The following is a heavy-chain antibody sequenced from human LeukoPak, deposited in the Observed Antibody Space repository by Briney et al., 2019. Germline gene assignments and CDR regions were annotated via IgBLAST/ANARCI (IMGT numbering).Heavy chain of an antibody. J-gene: IGHJ4*02. CDR2: INPSGGST. D-gene: IGHD3-22*01. CDR3: ARTEWSDDSSGYYFDFLGY. CDR1: GYTFTSYY. Sequence: ASVKVSCKASGYTFTSYYMHWVRQAPGQGLEWMGIINPSGGSTSYAQKFQGRVTKTRDTSTSTVYMELSSLRSEDTAVYYCARTEWSDDSSGYYFDFLGYWGQGTLVTVSS. V-gene: IGHV1-46*01.